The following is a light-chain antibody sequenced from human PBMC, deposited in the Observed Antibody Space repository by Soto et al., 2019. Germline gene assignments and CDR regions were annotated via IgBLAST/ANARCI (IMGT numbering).Light chain of an antibody. V-gene: IGKV3-20*01. J-gene: IGKJ4*01. CDR2: DAS. CDR3: QQYASSPLT. Sequence: EIVLTQSPGTLSLSPGERATLSCRASQSVSSSYLAWYQQKRGQAPRLLIYDASTRATGIPDRFSGSGSGADVTLTISRLEPEDFAVYFCQQYASSPLTFGGGTKVDIK. CDR1: QSVSSSY.